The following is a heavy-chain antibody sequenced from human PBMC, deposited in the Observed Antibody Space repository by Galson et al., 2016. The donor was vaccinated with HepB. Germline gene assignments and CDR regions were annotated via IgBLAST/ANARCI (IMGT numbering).Heavy chain of an antibody. D-gene: IGHD1-1*01. CDR2: ISAGNGNT. CDR1: GNAFTSDA. CDR3: TRATKSGTTGY. J-gene: IGHJ4*02. V-gene: IGHV1-3*01. Sequence: SGNAFTSDAIHWVRQAPGQGLEWMGWISAGNGNTHYSQKFQDRVSITRDTSASTAFMELRSLRTENTAKYYCTRATKSGTTGYWGQGTLVIVSS.